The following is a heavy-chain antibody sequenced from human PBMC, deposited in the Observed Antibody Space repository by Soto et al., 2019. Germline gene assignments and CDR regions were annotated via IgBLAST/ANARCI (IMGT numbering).Heavy chain of an antibody. CDR1: GYTFISSD. V-gene: IGHV1-18*04. Sequence: ASVKVSCKASGYTFISSDITWVRQAPGQGLEWMGWISAYNGNTNVPQNLQGRVILTTDTSTDAAYMELRSLRSDDTAMYYCARVRSPGHPPYNWFDPWGQGTLVTVSS. CDR3: ARVRSPGHPPYNWFDP. J-gene: IGHJ5*02. CDR2: ISAYNGNT.